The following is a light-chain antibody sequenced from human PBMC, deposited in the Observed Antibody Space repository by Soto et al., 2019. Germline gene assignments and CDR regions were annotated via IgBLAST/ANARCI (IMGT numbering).Light chain of an antibody. J-gene: IGLJ2*01. CDR1: SSDVGGYNY. Sequence: QSALTQPPSASGSPGQSVTISCTGTSSDVGGYNYVSWYQQHPGKAPKLMIYEVSKRPSGVPDRFSGSKSGNTASLTVSGLQAEDEADYYCISYAGSNRHVVFGGGTKVTVL. CDR2: EVS. V-gene: IGLV2-8*01. CDR3: ISYAGSNRHVV.